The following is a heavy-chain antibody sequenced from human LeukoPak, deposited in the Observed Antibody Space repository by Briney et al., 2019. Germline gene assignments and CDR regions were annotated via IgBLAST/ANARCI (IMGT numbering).Heavy chain of an antibody. J-gene: IGHJ4*02. CDR2: IYDRGPA. CDR3: ARSRQASGLFSF. D-gene: IGHD3-10*01. V-gene: IGHV4-30-2*01. Sequence: NPSQTLSLTCTVSGYAIISGGFSWNWIRQPPGKGLEWIGCIYDRGPAHYNPSLKSRFTISVDRPKNQFFLNVTSLTAADTAVYYCARSRQASGLFSFWGQGTLVVVSS. CDR1: GYAIISGGFS.